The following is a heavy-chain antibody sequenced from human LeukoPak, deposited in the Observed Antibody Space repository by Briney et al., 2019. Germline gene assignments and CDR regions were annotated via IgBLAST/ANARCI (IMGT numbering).Heavy chain of an antibody. CDR3: ARDRITMVRGVKGGGYFDY. V-gene: IGHV3-30-3*01. J-gene: IGHJ4*02. CDR1: GFTFSSYA. Sequence: GGSLRLSCAASGFTFSSYAMHWVRQAPGKGLEWVAVISYDGSNKYYADSVKGRFTISRDNSKNTLYLQMNSLRAEDTAVYYCARDRITMVRGVKGGGYFDYWGQGTLVTVSS. CDR2: ISYDGSNK. D-gene: IGHD3-10*01.